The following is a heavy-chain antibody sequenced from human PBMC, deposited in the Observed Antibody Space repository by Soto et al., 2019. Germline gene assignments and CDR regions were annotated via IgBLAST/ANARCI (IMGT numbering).Heavy chain of an antibody. Sequence: GGSLRLSCAASGFHFTSTWMNWVRQAPGKGLEWVGRIKSQTDGGTTDYVAPVKGRFTISSDDSQNTLYLQVNSLKTEDTAVYYCTTVSRFGGLDFWGQGTLVTVSS. CDR2: IKSQTDGGTT. D-gene: IGHD3-16*01. V-gene: IGHV3-15*07. CDR1: GFHFTSTW. CDR3: TTVSRFGGLDF. J-gene: IGHJ4*02.